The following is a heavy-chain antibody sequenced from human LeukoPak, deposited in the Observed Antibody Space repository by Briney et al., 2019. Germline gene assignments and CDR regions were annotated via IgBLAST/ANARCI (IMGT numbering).Heavy chain of an antibody. CDR1: GFTFSSDA. J-gene: IGHJ4*02. V-gene: IGHV3-23*01. CDR2: ISGSGGST. Sequence: GGSLRLSCAASGFTFSSDAMSWVRQAPGKGLEWVSAISGSGGSTYYADSVKGRFTISRDNSKNTLYLQMNSLRAEDTAVYFCARAKSTYDILTGYYNYYFDYWGQGTLVTVSS. CDR3: ARAKSTYDILTGYYNYYFDY. D-gene: IGHD3-9*01.